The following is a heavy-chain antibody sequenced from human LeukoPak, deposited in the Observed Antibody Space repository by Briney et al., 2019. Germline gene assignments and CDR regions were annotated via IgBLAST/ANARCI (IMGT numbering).Heavy chain of an antibody. CDR2: INAGNGNT. CDR3: AGDTHSGWYRSDWFDP. D-gene: IGHD6-19*01. V-gene: IGHV1-3*01. CDR1: GYTFTSYA. J-gene: IGHJ5*02. Sequence: ASVKVSCKASGYTFTSYAMHWVRQAPGQRLEWMGWINAGNGNTKYSQKFQGRVTITRDTSASTAYMELSSLRSEDTAVYYCAGDTHSGWYRSDWFDPWGQGTLVTVSS.